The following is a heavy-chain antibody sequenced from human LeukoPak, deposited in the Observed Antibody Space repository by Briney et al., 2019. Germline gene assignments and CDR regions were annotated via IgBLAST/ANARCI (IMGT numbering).Heavy chain of an antibody. CDR1: GFTFSSYG. CDR3: ANDKEAAHYYYYGMDV. D-gene: IGHD2-15*01. Sequence: GGSLRLSCAASGFTFSSYGMHWVRQAPGKGLERVAVISYDGSNKYYADSVKGRFTISRDNSKNTLYLQMNSLRAEDTAVYYCANDKEAAHYYYYGMDVWGHGTTVTVAS. CDR2: ISYDGSNK. J-gene: IGHJ6*01. V-gene: IGHV3-30*18.